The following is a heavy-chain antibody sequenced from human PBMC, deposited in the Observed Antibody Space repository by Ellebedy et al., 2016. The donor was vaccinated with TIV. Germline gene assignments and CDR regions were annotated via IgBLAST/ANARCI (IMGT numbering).Heavy chain of an antibody. CDR1: GYTFTGYY. J-gene: IGHJ4*02. CDR2: INPNSGGT. D-gene: IGHD3-10*01. CDR3: ARDGPMVRGAGDFDY. V-gene: IGHV1-2*02. Sequence: ASVKVSXXASGYTFTGYYMHWVRQAPGQGLEWMGWINPNSGGTKYAQKFQGRVTMTRDTSISTAYMELSRLRSDDTAVYYCARDGPMVRGAGDFDYWGQGTLVTVSS.